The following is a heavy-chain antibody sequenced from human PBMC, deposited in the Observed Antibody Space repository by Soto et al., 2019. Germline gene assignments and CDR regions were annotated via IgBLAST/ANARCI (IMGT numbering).Heavy chain of an antibody. J-gene: IGHJ5*02. D-gene: IGHD3-16*01. CDR2: ITPMFGKP. CDR3: ARDWGGKGP. CDR1: GGTFSRYA. Sequence: QVQLVQSGPEVKKPGSSVKVSCKASGGTFSRYAINWVRQAPGQGLEWMGGITPMFGKPNYAQKFQGRVTITADESTSTAYMELSSLRSEDTAVYYCARDWGGKGPWGQGTLVTVSS. V-gene: IGHV1-69*01.